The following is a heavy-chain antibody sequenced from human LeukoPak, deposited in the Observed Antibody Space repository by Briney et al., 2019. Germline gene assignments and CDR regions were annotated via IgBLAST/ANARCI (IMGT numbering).Heavy chain of an antibody. Sequence: GGSLKLSCETAGFTFSRYVMHWVRRTPGKGLVWVSRISHDGIISYADSVKGRFTISRDNAKNSLYLQLNSLRVEDTAVYYCSRRLDYWGQGTLVTVSS. J-gene: IGHJ4*02. CDR2: ISHDGII. V-gene: IGHV3-74*01. CDR3: SRRLDY. CDR1: GFTFSRYV.